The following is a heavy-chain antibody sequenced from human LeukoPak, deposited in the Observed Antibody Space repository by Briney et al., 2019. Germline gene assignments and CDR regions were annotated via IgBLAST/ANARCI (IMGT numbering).Heavy chain of an antibody. D-gene: IGHD1-26*01. CDR1: GDSISSYY. Sequence: SETLSLTCTVSGDSISSYYWTWIRQPPGKGLEWLGYIYYSGSTNYNPSLKSRVTISVDTSKNQFSLKLNSVTAADTAVYYCARGLGGSGSYFLTFDYWGQGTLVTVSS. V-gene: IGHV4-59*01. CDR3: ARGLGGSGSYFLTFDY. J-gene: IGHJ4*02. CDR2: IYYSGST.